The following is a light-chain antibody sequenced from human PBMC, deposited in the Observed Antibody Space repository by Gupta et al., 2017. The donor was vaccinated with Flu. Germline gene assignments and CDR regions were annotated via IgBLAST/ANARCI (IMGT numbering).Light chain of an antibody. CDR2: KDS. CDR1: ILSERY. CDR3: QASDGAATWV. J-gene: IGLJ3*02. V-gene: IGLV3-25*03. Sequence: YQLTQPPSVSVAPGQTASLSCSGDILSERYVYWYQQKSGQAPVLVIYKDSKRASEIPERFSGSSSGTTATVTISGGQAEDEADYYCQASDGAATWVFGGGTRLTAL.